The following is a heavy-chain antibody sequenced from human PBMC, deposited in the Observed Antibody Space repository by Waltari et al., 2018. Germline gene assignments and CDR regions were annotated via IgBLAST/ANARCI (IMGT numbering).Heavy chain of an antibody. V-gene: IGHV1-18*01. CDR3: ARDRRDDNNSVRWLDP. CDR1: GYMFRNFG. Sequence: QIQLVQSGGEVKKPGASVNVSCKASGYMFRNFGIFWVRQAPGQGLVYMGWISAYNGNTNYAQNFQGRLTLTTDTAASTAYMEWSSLTSDDTAVYFCARDRRDDNNSVRWLDPWGQGTLVTVSS. J-gene: IGHJ5*02. CDR2: ISAYNGNT. D-gene: IGHD1-1*01.